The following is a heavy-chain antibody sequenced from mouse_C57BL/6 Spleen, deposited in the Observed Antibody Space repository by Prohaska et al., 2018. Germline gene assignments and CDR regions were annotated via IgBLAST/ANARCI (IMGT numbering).Heavy chain of an antibody. J-gene: IGHJ2*01. D-gene: IGHD1-3*01. Sequence: EVKLEESGGGLVQPGGSMKLSCVASGFTFSNYWMNWVRQSPEKGLEWVAQIRLKSDNYATHYAESVKGRFTISRDDSKSSVYLQMNNLRAEDTGIYYCTAPAGSSDYWGQGTTLKVSS. V-gene: IGHV6-3*01. CDR2: IRLKSDNYAT. CDR3: TAPAGSSDY. CDR1: GFTFSNYW.